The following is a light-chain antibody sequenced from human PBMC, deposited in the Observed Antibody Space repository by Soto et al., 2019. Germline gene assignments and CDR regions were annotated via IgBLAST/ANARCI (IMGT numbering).Light chain of an antibody. Sequence: EIVMTQSPATLSVSPGERATLSCRASQSVSSNLAWYQQKPGQAPRLLIFGASTRATNIPARFSGSGSGTEFTLTISSLLSEDFAVYYCQHYNNWPPTWTFGQGTKVEMK. V-gene: IGKV3-15*01. CDR1: QSVSSN. CDR2: GAS. J-gene: IGKJ1*01. CDR3: QHYNNWPPTWT.